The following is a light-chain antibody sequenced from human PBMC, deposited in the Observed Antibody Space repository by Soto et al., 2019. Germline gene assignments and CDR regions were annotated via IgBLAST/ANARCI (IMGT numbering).Light chain of an antibody. V-gene: IGKV3-15*01. CDR1: QSISGT. CDR2: GAS. J-gene: IGKJ1*01. Sequence: VLDRSPATLSVSPRGRATLSCRASQSISGTLAWYQQKPGQAPRLLIHGASTRAPGFPARFSGSGSGTDFTLTVCSLQSEDFAVYYCQQYDNWAWPSGQGTKVDIK. CDR3: QQYDNWAWP.